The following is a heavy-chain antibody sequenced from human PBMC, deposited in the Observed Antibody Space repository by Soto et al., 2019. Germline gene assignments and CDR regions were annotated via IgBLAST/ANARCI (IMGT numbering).Heavy chain of an antibody. V-gene: IGHV4-61*08. Sequence: SDTLSVAWTVCGGPLSSGGDAWSWIRQSPGQGLEWIGYIYYSGTTKYNPSLKSRVSISVDTSKNQFSLRLTSLSAADTAVYYCARAASPYFDLLSAFHPWGQGTLVTVSS. J-gene: IGHJ5*02. CDR1: GGPLSSGGDA. D-gene: IGHD3-9*01. CDR3: ARAASPYFDLLSAFHP. CDR2: IYYSGTT.